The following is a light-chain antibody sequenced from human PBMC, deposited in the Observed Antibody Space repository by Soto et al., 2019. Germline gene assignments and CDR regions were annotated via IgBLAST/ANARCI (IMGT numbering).Light chain of an antibody. CDR2: QDT. CDR3: QSAETSGNIEV. CDR1: ALPRQY. J-gene: IGLJ1*01. Sequence: SYELTQPPSMSVSPGQTAVITCSGDALPRQYVYWFKQKPGQAPVLVIYQDTRRPPTIPARFSGSASGTTVSLTISGVQADDEADYYCQSAETSGNIEVFGPGTKVTVL. V-gene: IGLV3-25*02.